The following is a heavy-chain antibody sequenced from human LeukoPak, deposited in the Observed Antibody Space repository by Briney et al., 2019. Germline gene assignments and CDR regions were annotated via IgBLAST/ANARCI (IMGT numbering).Heavy chain of an antibody. CDR3: ARDSSEFRSLLFH. J-gene: IGHJ1*01. CDR2: ITPMFGTS. D-gene: IGHD1-14*01. Sequence: ASVKVSCKASGGTFSRHTISWVRQSPEQGLEWMGGITPMFGTSNYAQKFRGRVTITADESTSTAYVELSSLRSEDAAVYYCARDSSEFRSLLFHWGQGTLVTVSS. V-gene: IGHV1-69*13. CDR1: GGTFSRHT.